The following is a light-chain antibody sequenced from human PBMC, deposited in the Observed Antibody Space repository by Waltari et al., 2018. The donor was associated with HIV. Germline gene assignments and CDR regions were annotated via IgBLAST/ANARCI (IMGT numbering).Light chain of an antibody. CDR3: QQSYSTLVT. CDR2: SVF. Sequence: TQMTQSPSSLSESVGARVINTCRANQSISNYLNWYQQKPGRAPNLLIYSVFNLQSGVPSRFSGSGSGTDFSLTIISLQPEDFATYYCQQSYSTLVTFGGGTKVEIK. CDR1: QSISNY. J-gene: IGKJ4*01. V-gene: IGKV1-39*01.